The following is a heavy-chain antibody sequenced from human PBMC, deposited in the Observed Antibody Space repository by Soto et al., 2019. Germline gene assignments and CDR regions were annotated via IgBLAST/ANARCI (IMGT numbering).Heavy chain of an antibody. D-gene: IGHD2-15*01. V-gene: IGHV4-34*01. CDR3: ARELGHCSGGSCYIYYYYGMDV. Sequence: PXESLSLTFAVCGGSVSGYYWSGIRQPPGKGLEWIGEINHSGSTNYNPSLKSRVTISVDTSKNQFSLKLSSVTAADTAVYYCARELGHCSGGSCYIYYYYGMDVWGQGTTVTVSS. CDR1: GGSVSGYY. J-gene: IGHJ6*02. CDR2: INHSGST.